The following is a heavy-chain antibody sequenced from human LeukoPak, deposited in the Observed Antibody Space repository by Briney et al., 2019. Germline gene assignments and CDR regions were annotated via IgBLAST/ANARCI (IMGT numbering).Heavy chain of an antibody. CDR1: GGSISSYY. Sequence: PSETLSLTCTVSGGSISSYYWSWIRQPPGKGLEWIGYIYYSGSTNYNPSLKSRVTISVDTSKNQFSLKLSSVTAADTAVYYCASQPCCGGDCYPFDYWGQGTLVTVSS. J-gene: IGHJ4*02. V-gene: IGHV4-59*01. D-gene: IGHD2-21*02. CDR2: IYYSGST. CDR3: ASQPCCGGDCYPFDY.